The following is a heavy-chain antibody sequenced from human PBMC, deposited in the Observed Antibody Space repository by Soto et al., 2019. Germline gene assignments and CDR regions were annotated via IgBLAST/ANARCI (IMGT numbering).Heavy chain of an antibody. Sequence: QVQLVESGGGVVQPGRSLRLSCAASGFTFSSYGMHWVRQAPGKGLEWVAVIWYDGSNKYYADSVKGRFTISRDNSKNTLYLQMKSLRAEDTAVYYCAREGFLEWLAYMDVWGKGTTVTVSS. V-gene: IGHV3-33*01. CDR2: IWYDGSNK. CDR1: GFTFSSYG. J-gene: IGHJ6*03. CDR3: AREGFLEWLAYMDV. D-gene: IGHD3-3*01.